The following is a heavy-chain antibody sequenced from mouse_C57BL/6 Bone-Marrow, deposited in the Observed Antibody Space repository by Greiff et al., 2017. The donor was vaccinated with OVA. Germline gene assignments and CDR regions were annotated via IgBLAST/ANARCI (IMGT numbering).Heavy chain of an antibody. D-gene: IGHD2-12*01. CDR3: AVPYDIDY. Sequence: QVQLQQPGAELVRPGTSVKLSCKASGYTFTSYWMHWVKQRPGQGLEWIGVIDPSDSYTNYNQKFKGKATLTVDTSSSTAYMQLSSLTSEDSAVYYCAVPYDIDYWGQGTTLTVSS. V-gene: IGHV1-59*01. CDR2: IDPSDSYT. CDR1: GYTFTSYW. J-gene: IGHJ2*01.